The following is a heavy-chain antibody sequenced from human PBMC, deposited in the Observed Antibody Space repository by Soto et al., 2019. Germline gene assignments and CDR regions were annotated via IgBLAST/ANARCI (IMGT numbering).Heavy chain of an antibody. CDR2: LVVGSGNT. J-gene: IGHJ4*02. Sequence: SGTVCGKSSGIRWTSSAVEWVRRTRAERVEWIGWLVVGSGNTHYAQHFQERVTLTRDMSTGTAYMELSSLRSEDTAVYYCAELPVFRFLRWLPHSFHCCGQG. CDR3: AELPVFRFLRWLPHSFHC. CDR1: GIRWTSSA. D-gene: IGHD3-3*01. V-gene: IGHV1-58*01.